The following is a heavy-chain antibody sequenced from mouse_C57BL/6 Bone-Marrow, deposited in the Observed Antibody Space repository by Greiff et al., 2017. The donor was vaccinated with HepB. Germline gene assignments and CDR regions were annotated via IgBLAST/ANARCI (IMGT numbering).Heavy chain of an antibody. CDR2: ISSGGDYI. D-gene: IGHD2-1*01. Sequence: EVKVVESGEGLVKPGGSLKLSCAASGFTFSSYAMSWVRQTPEKRLEWVAYISSGGDYIYYADTVKGRFTISRDNAKNTPYLQMSSLKTEDTAMYYCTRAHLLYYFDYWGQGTTLTVSS. J-gene: IGHJ2*01. CDR1: GFTFSSYA. V-gene: IGHV5-9-1*02. CDR3: TRAHLLYYFDY.